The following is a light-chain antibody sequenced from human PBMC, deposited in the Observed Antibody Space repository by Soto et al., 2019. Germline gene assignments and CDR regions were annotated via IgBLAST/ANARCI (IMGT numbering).Light chain of an antibody. J-gene: IGKJ1*01. CDR1: ESIYSW. CDR3: QEYNSTSRT. CDR2: KTS. Sequence: IQMTQSPSSLSASVGDTVTITCRASESIYSWLAWYKQIPGKAPQLLIYKTSTLQSGVPWRFSGSGAGAEYRLTGRSLPPDDVASYYRQEYNSTSRTFGQGTRVESK. V-gene: IGKV1-5*03.